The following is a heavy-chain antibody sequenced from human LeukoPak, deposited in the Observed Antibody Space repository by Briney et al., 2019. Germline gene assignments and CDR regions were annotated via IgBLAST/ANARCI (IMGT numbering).Heavy chain of an antibody. J-gene: IGHJ5*02. CDR3: ARGQWRFSSSWSYNWFDP. V-gene: IGHV4-34*01. CDR1: GGSFSGYY. D-gene: IGHD6-13*01. CDR2: INHSGST. Sequence: SETLSLTCAVYGGSFSGYYWSWIRQPPGKGLEWIGEINHSGSTNYNPSLKSRVTISVDTSKNQSSLKLSSVTAADTAVYYCARGQWRFSSSWSYNWFDPWGQGTLVTVSS.